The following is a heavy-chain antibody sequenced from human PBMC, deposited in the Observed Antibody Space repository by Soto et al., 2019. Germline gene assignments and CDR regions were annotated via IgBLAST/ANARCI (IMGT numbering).Heavy chain of an antibody. V-gene: IGHV3-11*01. Sequence: GGSLRLSCAASGFRFSAQYMTWIRQAPGKGLEWVSYISGSGTTTHYTDSVKGRFTVSRDNAKNSVYLQMNSLRAEDTAVYYCASDSYYYASDYWGQGTLVTVYS. D-gene: IGHD3-10*01. J-gene: IGHJ4*02. CDR1: GFRFSAQY. CDR3: ASDSYYYASDY. CDR2: ISGSGTTT.